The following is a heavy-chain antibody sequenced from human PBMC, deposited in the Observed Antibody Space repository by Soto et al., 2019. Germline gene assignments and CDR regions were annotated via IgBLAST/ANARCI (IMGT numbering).Heavy chain of an antibody. Sequence: QVQFVESGGGVVQPGRSLRLSCAASGFTFSSYGMHWVRQAPGKGLEWVAVIWYDGSNNYYADSVKGRFTISRDNSKNTLYLQMNSLRAEDTAVYYCARDSYGVDYWGQGTLVTVSS. J-gene: IGHJ4*02. CDR2: IWYDGSNN. CDR1: GFTFSSYG. V-gene: IGHV3-33*01. CDR3: ARDSYGVDY. D-gene: IGHD1-26*01.